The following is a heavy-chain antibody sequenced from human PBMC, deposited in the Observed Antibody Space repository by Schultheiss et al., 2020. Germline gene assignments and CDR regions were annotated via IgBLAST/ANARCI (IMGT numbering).Heavy chain of an antibody. V-gene: IGHV4-4*07. CDR1: NGSISSYY. Sequence: AETLSLTCTVSNGSISSYYWSWIRQPAGKGLEWIGSMYYSGSTYYNPSLKSRVTISVDTSKNQFSLKLSSVTAADTAVYYCAKWTRGHDGDLAWNYFDYWGQGTLDTVSS. J-gene: IGHJ4*02. CDR3: AKWTRGHDGDLAWNYFDY. D-gene: IGHD2-21*01. CDR2: MYYSGST.